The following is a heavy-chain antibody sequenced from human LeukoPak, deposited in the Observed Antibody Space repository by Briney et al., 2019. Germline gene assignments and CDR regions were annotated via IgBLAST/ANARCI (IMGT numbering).Heavy chain of an antibody. J-gene: IGHJ5*02. CDR1: GGSISSSSYY. V-gene: IGHV4-39*02. CDR3: ARDSTFDP. Sequence: SETLSLTCTVSGGSISSSSYYWGWIRQPPGKGLEWIGSIYYSGSTYYNPSLKSRVTISADTSKNQFSLKLSSVTAADTAVYYCARDSTFDPWGQGTLVTVSS. CDR2: IYYSGST.